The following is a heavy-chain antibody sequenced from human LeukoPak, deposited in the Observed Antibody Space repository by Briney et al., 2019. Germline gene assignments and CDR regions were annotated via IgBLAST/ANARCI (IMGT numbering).Heavy chain of an antibody. V-gene: IGHV3-23*01. CDR1: GFTLSTYA. J-gene: IGHJ2*01. Sequence: GGSLRLSCAASGFTLSTYAMSWVRQAPGKGLEWVSTISDSGANTYYADSVRGRFTISRDNSKNTLYLQKNSLRADDTAIYYCAKSMTLQWRGFFDLWGRGTHVTVSS. CDR3: AKSMTLQWRGFFDL. D-gene: IGHD6-19*01. CDR2: ISDSGANT.